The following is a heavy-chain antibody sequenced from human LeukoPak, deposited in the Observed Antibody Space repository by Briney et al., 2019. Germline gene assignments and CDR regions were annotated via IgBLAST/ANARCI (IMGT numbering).Heavy chain of an antibody. CDR1: GFTFSSYS. CDR3: TRTYYDFWSGYLDATWFDP. V-gene: IGHV3-30*03. J-gene: IGHJ5*02. Sequence: GGSLRLSCAASGFTFSSYSMNWVRQAPGKGLEWVAVISYDGSNKYHADSVKGRFTISRDDSKNTLYLQMNSLKTEDTAVYYCTRTYYDFWSGYLDATWFDPWGQGTLVTVSS. D-gene: IGHD3-3*01. CDR2: ISYDGSNK.